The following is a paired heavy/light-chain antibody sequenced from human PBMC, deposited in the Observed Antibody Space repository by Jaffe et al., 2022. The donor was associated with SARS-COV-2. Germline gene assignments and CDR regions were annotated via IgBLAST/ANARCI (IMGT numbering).Light chain of an antibody. CDR3: QQNDLVPFT. J-gene: IGKJ3*01. CDR1: QDISNY. CDR2: AAS. V-gene: IGKV1-33*01. Sequence: DIQMTQSPSSLSASVGDRVTVTCQASQDISNYLNWYQHKPGKAPKLLIYAASNLETGVPSRFSGSGSGTDFTFTISSLQPEDIATYYCQQNDLVPFTFGPGTKVDIK.
Heavy chain of an antibody. CDR2: INAANGNT. J-gene: IGHJ5*02. V-gene: IGHV1-3*01. Sequence: QVRLEQSGAEVKKPGASVKVSCKASGYTFTTYAMHWVRQAPGQRLEWMGWINAANGNTKYSPNFQGRVTFTRDTSANTAYMELSSLRSEDSAVYYCARDAGVTLVRGVLWFDPWGQGTLITVSS. D-gene: IGHD3-10*01. CDR3: ARDAGVTLVRGVLWFDP. CDR1: GYTFTTYA.